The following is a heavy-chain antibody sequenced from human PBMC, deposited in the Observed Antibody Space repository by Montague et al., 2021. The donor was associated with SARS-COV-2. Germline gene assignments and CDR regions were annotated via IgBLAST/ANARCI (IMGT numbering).Heavy chain of an antibody. CDR3: ARNRGGESRGAGCFDV. D-gene: IGHD3-10*01. CDR2: IYYTGST. CDR1: GGSISSGNYY. Sequence: TLSLTCTVSGGSISSGNYYWTWIRQPPGKGLEWIGCIYYTGSTYYNPSLKSRVTTSLDTSKNQFSLTLTSVTAADTAVYYCARNRGGESRGAGCFDVWGRGTLVTVSS. V-gene: IGHV4-30-4*08. J-gene: IGHJ2*01.